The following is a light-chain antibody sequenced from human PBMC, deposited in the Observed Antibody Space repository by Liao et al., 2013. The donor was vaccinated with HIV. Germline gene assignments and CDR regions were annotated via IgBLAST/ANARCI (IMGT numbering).Light chain of an antibody. Sequence: SYELTQPPSVSVSPGQTASITCSGDKLGDKYACWYQQKPGQSPVLVIYQDSKRPSGIPERFSGSNSGNTATLTISRVEAGDEADYYCQVWDGSTNQGVFGGGTKVTVL. J-gene: IGLJ3*02. CDR3: QVWDGSTNQGV. V-gene: IGLV3-1*01. CDR1: KLGDKY. CDR2: QDS.